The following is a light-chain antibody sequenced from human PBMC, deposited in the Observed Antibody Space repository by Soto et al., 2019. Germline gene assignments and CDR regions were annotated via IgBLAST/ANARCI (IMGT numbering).Light chain of an antibody. CDR1: QSVDSSY. CDR2: STS. Sequence: ENVLTQSPGTLSLSPGERATLSCRASQSVDSSYLAWYQQKPGQAPRFIIYSTSTRATGITDRFSGSGSGTDFTITINMLEPEDVVVYCRQQYGISLYTFGQGTRLEIK. J-gene: IGKJ2*01. V-gene: IGKV3-20*01. CDR3: QQYGISLYT.